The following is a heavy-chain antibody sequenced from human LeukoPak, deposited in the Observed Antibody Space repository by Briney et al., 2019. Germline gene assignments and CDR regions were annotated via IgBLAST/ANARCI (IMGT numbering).Heavy chain of an antibody. CDR1: GGSISSNTYY. J-gene: IGHJ2*01. CDR2: IYYGGST. Sequence: SETLSLTCTVSGGSISSNTYYWDWIRQPPGKGLECIGSIYYGGSTYYNPSLKSRVIISVDTSKNQFSLKLSSVTAADTAVYYCARLTPSDSSSWYWYFGLWGRGTLVTVSS. CDR3: ARLTPSDSSSWYWYFGL. D-gene: IGHD6-13*01. V-gene: IGHV4-39*01.